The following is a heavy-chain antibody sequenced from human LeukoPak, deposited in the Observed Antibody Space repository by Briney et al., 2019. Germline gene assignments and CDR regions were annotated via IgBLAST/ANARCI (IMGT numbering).Heavy chain of an antibody. V-gene: IGHV3-30*18. D-gene: IGHD6-13*01. J-gene: IGHJ4*02. CDR1: GFTFSSYG. CDR2: ISYDGSNK. Sequence: PGGSLRLSCAASGFTFSSYGMHWVRQAPGKGLEWVAVISYDGSNKYYADSVKGRFTISRDNSKNTLYLQMNSLRAEDTAVYYCAKDFEAAAGTDYFDYWGQGTLVTVSS. CDR3: AKDFEAAAGTDYFDY.